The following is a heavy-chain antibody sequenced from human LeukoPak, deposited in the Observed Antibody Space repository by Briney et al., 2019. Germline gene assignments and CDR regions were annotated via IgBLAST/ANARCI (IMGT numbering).Heavy chain of an antibody. D-gene: IGHD6-19*01. CDR2: IIPILGIA. Sequence: ASVKVSCKASGGTFSSYAISWVRQAPGQGLEWMGRIIPILGIANYAQKFQGRVTITADKSTSTAYMELSSLRSEDTAVYYCARGFSSGWYDYFDYWGQGTLVTVSS. J-gene: IGHJ4*02. CDR3: ARGFSSGWYDYFDY. V-gene: IGHV1-69*04. CDR1: GGTFSSYA.